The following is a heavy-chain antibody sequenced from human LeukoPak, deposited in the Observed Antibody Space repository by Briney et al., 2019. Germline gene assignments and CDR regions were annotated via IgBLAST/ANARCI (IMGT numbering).Heavy chain of an antibody. J-gene: IGHJ5*02. Sequence: GGSLRLSCAASGFTFSSYAMHWVRQAPGKGLEWVAFISYDGSYKYYADSVKGRFTISRDNSKNTLYLQMNSLRTEDTAVYYCARGGVGATTYVWFDPWGQGTLVTVSS. CDR2: ISYDGSYK. V-gene: IGHV3-30*03. CDR3: ARGGVGATTYVWFDP. CDR1: GFTFSSYA. D-gene: IGHD1-26*01.